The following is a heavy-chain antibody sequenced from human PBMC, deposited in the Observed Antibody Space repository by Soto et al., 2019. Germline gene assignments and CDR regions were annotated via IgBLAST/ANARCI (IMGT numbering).Heavy chain of an antibody. CDR3: ARRGGATAIFDY. Sequence: QITLKESGPPLVKPTQTLTLTCTFSGFSLSTSGVGVGWIRQPPGKALEWLALIYWDDDKRYSPSLKSRLTITKDTSKNQVVLTMTNMDPVDTATYYCARRGGATAIFDYWGQGTLVTVSS. J-gene: IGHJ4*02. CDR1: GFSLSTSGVG. CDR2: IYWDDDK. D-gene: IGHD1-26*01. V-gene: IGHV2-5*02.